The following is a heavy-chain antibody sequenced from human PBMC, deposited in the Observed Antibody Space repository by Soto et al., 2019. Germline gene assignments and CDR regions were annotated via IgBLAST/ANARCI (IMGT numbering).Heavy chain of an antibody. CDR1: CYTFTSYC. V-gene: IGHV1-18*04. CDR3: ARDPSTYYDFWSGYPRIDS. J-gene: IGHJ4*02. Sequence: ASVKVSCKASCYTFTSYCISWVRQAPGQGLEWMGWISAYNGNTNYAQKLQGRVTMTTDTSTSTAYMELRSLRSDDTAVYYCARDPSTYYDFWSGYPRIDSWGQGALVTVSS. D-gene: IGHD3-3*01. CDR2: ISAYNGNT.